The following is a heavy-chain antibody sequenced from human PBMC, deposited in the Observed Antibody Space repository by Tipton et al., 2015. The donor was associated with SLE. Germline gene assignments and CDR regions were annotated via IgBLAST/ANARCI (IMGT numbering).Heavy chain of an antibody. V-gene: IGHV4-34*01. CDR2: INHSGST. Sequence: TLSLTCAVYGGSFSGYYWSWIRQPPGKGLEWIGEINHSGSTNYNPSLKSRVTMSIDTSKNQFSLKLRSVTAADTAVYYCARGRLWLHYRGQGTLVAVSA. J-gene: IGHJ4*02. CDR1: GGSFSGYY. D-gene: IGHD5-18*01. CDR3: ARGRLWLHY.